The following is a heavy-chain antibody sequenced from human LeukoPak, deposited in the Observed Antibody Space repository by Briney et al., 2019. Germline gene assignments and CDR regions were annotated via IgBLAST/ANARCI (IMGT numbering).Heavy chain of an antibody. V-gene: IGHV4-34*09. D-gene: IGHD2-2*01. CDR2: INHSGST. CDR1: GGSFSGYY. CDR3: ARSHLDIVVVPAAYFDY. J-gene: IGHJ4*02. Sequence: SETLSLTCAVYGGSFSGYYWSWIRQPPGKGLEWIGEINHSGSTNYNPSLKSRVTISLDTSKNQFSLKLSSVTAADTAVYYCARSHLDIVVVPAAYFDYWGQGTLVTVSS.